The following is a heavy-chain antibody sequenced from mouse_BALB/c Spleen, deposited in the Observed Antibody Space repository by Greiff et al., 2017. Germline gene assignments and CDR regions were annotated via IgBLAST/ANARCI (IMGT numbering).Heavy chain of an antibody. J-gene: IGHJ4*01. D-gene: IGHD1-1*01. V-gene: IGHV1-80*01. CDR1: GYAFSSYW. Sequence: QVQLMESGAELVRPGSSVKISCKASGYAFSSYWMNWVKQRPGQGLEWIGQIYPGDGDTNYNGKFKGKATLTADKSSSTAYLQLSSLTSEDSAVYFCARMGDGTTGENYDAMDYWGQGTSVTVSS. CDR3: ARMGDGTTGENYDAMDY. CDR2: IYPGDGDT.